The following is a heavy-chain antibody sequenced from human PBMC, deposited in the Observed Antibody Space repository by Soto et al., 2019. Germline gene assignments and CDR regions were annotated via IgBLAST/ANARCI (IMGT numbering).Heavy chain of an antibody. D-gene: IGHD6-19*01. CDR1: AFTFGSYA. V-gene: IGHV3-23*01. J-gene: IGHJ4*02. CDR2: ITPSGDNT. CDR3: AKSGSHSYFDY. Sequence: PVGSLRLSCAASAFTFGSYAMTWVRQAPGKGLEWVSSITPSGDNTYYADSVKGRFTISRGNSKNTLYLQMNSLRAEDTAVYYCAKSGSHSYFDYWGQGTLVTVPQ.